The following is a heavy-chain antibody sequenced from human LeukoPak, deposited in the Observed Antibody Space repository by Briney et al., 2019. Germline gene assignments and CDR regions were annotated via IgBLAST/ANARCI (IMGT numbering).Heavy chain of an antibody. CDR3: ARVHYIPITIFGVVTSNYYYYGMDV. J-gene: IGHJ6*02. CDR1: GGSFSGYY. V-gene: IGHV4-34*01. D-gene: IGHD3-3*01. CDR2: INHSGST. Sequence: KPSETLSLTCAVYGGSFSGYYWSWIRQPPGKGLEWIGEINHSGSTNYNPSLKSRVTISVDTSKNQFSLKLSSVTAADTAVYYCARVHYIPITIFGVVTSNYYYYGMDVWGQGTTVTVSS.